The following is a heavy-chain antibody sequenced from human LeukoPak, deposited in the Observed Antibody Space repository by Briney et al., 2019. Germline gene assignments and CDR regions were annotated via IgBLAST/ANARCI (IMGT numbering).Heavy chain of an antibody. CDR1: GFTFSSYA. J-gene: IGHJ4*02. CDR2: IYYSGST. D-gene: IGHD3-10*01. CDR3: ASPRALWFGER. V-gene: IGHV4-39*01. Sequence: GSLRLSCAASGFTFSSYAMSWIRQPPGKGLEWIGSIYYSGSTYYNPSLKSRVTIPVDTSKNQFSLKLSSVTAADTAVYYCASPRALWFGERWGQGTLVTVSS.